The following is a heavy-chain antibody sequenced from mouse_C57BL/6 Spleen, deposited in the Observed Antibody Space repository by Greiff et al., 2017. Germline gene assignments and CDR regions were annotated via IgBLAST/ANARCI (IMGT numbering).Heavy chain of an antibody. J-gene: IGHJ2*01. D-gene: IGHD2-3*01. V-gene: IGHV5-6*02. CDR3: ARRYDGYPDYFGY. CDR2: ISSGGSYT. CDR1: GFTFSSYG. Sequence: DVMLVESGGDLVKPGGSLKLSCAASGFTFSSYGMSWVRQTPDKRLEWVATISSGGSYTDYPDSVKGRFTISRDNAKNTLYLQMSSLKSEDTAMYYCARRYDGYPDYFGYWGQGTTLSVSS.